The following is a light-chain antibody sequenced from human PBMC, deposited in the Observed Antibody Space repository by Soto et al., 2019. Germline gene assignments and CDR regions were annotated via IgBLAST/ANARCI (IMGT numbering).Light chain of an antibody. CDR3: KSYAGSNTYV. J-gene: IGLJ1*01. Sequence: QSALTQPPSASGSPGQSVIISCTGTKSDIGVYDFVSWYQHHPGKAPRLIIYEVVQRPSGVPDRFSGSKSGNTASLTVSGLQAADEADYVCKSYAGSNTYVFGSGTKVTVL. V-gene: IGLV2-8*01. CDR2: EVV. CDR1: KSDIGVYDF.